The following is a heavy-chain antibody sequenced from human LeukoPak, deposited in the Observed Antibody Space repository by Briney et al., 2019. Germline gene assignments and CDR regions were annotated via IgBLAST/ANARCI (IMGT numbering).Heavy chain of an antibody. CDR1: GGSFSGYY. V-gene: IGHV4-34*01. Sequence: PSETLSLTCAVYGGSFSGYYWSWIRQPPGKGLEWIGEINHSGSTNYNPSLKSRVTISVDTSKNQFSLKLSSVTAADTAVYHCARGVGATTPFDYWGQGTLVTVSS. CDR2: INHSGST. CDR3: ARGVGATTPFDY. D-gene: IGHD1-26*01. J-gene: IGHJ4*02.